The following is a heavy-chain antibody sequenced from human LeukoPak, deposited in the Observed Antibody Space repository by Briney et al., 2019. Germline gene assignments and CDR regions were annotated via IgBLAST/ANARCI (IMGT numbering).Heavy chain of an antibody. D-gene: IGHD3-10*01. CDR3: ARVVWFGELPPYMDV. J-gene: IGHJ6*03. CDR2: IYTSGST. V-gene: IGHV4-4*07. Sequence: PSETLSLTCTVSGGSISSYYWSWIRQPAGKGLEWIGRIYTSGSTNYNPSLKSRVTMSVDTSKNQFSLKLSSVTAADTAVYYCARVVWFGELPPYMDVWGKGTTVTISS. CDR1: GGSISSYY.